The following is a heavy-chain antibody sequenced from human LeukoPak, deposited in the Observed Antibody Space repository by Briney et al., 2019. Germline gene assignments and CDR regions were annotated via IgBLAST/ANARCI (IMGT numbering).Heavy chain of an antibody. Sequence: VGCLRLSCGASGFSLSTYSLNWVLQTPGKGLEWLSYISVSGTIHYTDSVKGRFTISRDNGRNSVSLQMNRLRAGDTGVYFCATAPHGASDYIDVWGRGTTVSVSS. V-gene: IGHV3-48*01. CDR2: ISVSGTI. J-gene: IGHJ6*03. D-gene: IGHD3-16*01. CDR3: ATAPHGASDYIDV. CDR1: GFSLSTYS.